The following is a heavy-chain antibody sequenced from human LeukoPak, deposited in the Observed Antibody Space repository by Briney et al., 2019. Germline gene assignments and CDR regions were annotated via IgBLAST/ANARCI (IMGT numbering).Heavy chain of an antibody. Sequence: SETLPLTCTVSDYSVSSGYYWGWIRQPPGKGLEWIASIYHSGDTYYNPSLKSRVTISVDTSKNHLSLKLSSVTAADTAVYYCARSKAHLSTSWYGNWFDPWGQRTLVTVSS. CDR1: DYSVSSGYY. CDR2: IYHSGDT. V-gene: IGHV4-38-2*02. D-gene: IGHD6-13*01. J-gene: IGHJ5*02. CDR3: ARSKAHLSTSWYGNWFDP.